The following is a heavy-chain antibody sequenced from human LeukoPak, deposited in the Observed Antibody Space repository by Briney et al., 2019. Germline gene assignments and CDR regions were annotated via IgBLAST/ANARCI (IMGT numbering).Heavy chain of an antibody. J-gene: IGHJ4*02. V-gene: IGHV3-30*04. CDR3: AKAQYYYGSGSYLLFDY. Sequence: GGSLRLSCAASGFTFSNYAMHWVRQAPGKGLEWVAVISYDGSNKYYADSVKGRFTISRDNSKNTLYLQMNSLRAEDTAVYYCAKAQYYYGSGSYLLFDYWGQGTLVTVSS. D-gene: IGHD3-10*01. CDR2: ISYDGSNK. CDR1: GFTFSNYA.